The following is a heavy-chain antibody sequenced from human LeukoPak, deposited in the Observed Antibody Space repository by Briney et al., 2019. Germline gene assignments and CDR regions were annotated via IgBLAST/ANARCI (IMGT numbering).Heavy chain of an antibody. D-gene: IGHD3-16*02. Sequence: AGGSLRLSCAASGFTFSNYAMSWVRQAPGKGLEWVAGLSGSAGGTNYADSVKGRFTISRDNSKNTLFLQMDRLRAEDTAVYFCAKRGVVVRVFLVGFHKEAYYFDSWGQGAQVTVSS. CDR1: GFTFSNYA. CDR2: LSGSAGGT. CDR3: AKRGVVVRVFLVGFHKEAYYFDS. V-gene: IGHV3-23*01. J-gene: IGHJ4*02.